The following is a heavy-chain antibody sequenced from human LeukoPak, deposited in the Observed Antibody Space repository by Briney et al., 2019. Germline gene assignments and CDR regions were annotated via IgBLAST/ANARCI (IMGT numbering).Heavy chain of an antibody. CDR2: ISYDGSNK. D-gene: IGHD6-13*01. V-gene: IGHV3-30*09. CDR3: ARFTREGAAGF. J-gene: IGHJ4*02. Sequence: GGSLRLSCAASGSTLSSFAMHWVRQAPGKGLEWVAVISYDGSNKYYADSVKGRFAISRDTSKNSLYLQMDSLRAEDTAVYYCARFTREGAAGFWGQGTLVTVSS. CDR1: GSTLSSFA.